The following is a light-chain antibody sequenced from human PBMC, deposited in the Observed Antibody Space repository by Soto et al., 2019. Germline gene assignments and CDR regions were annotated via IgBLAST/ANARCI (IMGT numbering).Light chain of an antibody. CDR3: QQRSDWPLT. Sequence: EIVMTQSPATLSVSPGERATLSCRASHRVSSYLAWYQQKPGQAPRLLIYGASTRATGIPARFSGSGSGTEFTLTISSLEPEDFAVYYCQQRSDWPLTFGGGTKVDI. J-gene: IGKJ4*01. CDR2: GAS. V-gene: IGKV3-11*01. CDR1: HRVSSY.